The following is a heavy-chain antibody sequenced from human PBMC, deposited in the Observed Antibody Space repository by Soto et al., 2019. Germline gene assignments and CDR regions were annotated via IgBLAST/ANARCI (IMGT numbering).Heavy chain of an antibody. CDR2: IYHSGST. V-gene: IGHV4-4*02. CDR1: GGSISSSNW. J-gene: IGHJ3*02. CDR3: ARGEEAVAGDDAFDI. Sequence: QVQLQESGPGLVKPSGTLSLTCAVSGGSISSSNWWSWVRQPPGKGLEWIGEIYHSGSTNYNPSLKSRVTITVDKSKNQFSLKLSAVTAADTAVYYCARGEEAVAGDDAFDIWGQGTMVTVSS. D-gene: IGHD6-19*01.